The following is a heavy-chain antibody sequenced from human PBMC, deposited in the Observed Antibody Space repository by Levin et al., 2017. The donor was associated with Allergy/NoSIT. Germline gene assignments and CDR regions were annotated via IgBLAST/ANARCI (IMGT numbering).Heavy chain of an antibody. J-gene: IGHJ6*03. Sequence: KCGESLKISCQGSGYSFTSYWIGWVRQMPGKGLEWMGIIYPGDSDTRYNPSFEGQVTISADKSISTAYLQCSSLKASDTAIYYCARRGTRDYYYYMDVWGKGTTVTVSS. CDR3: ARRGTRDYYYYMDV. CDR1: GYSFTSYW. CDR2: IYPGDSDT. V-gene: IGHV5-51*01. D-gene: IGHD1-1*01.